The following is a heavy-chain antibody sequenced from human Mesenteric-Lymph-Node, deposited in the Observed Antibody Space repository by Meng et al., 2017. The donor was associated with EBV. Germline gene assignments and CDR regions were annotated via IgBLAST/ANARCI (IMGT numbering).Heavy chain of an antibody. D-gene: IGHD5-12*01. Sequence: QLVQSGAEGKQPGASVKVSCKASGYTFINYGIIWVRQAPGQGLEWMGWISTYNDNTKYAQKFQGRVTLTTNTSTTTAYMELTTLTYDDTAVYYCARDLGYSGYDWGYWGQGTLVTVSS. J-gene: IGHJ4*02. CDR2: ISTYNDNT. CDR3: ARDLGYSGYDWGY. V-gene: IGHV1-18*01. CDR1: GYTFINYG.